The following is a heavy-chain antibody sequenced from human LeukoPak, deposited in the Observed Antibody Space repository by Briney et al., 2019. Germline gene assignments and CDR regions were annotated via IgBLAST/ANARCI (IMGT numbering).Heavy chain of an antibody. D-gene: IGHD1-26*01. CDR2: IVVGSGNT. CDR1: GFTFTISA. J-gene: IGHJ4*02. CDR3: TRESGSYHGNDY. V-gene: IGHV1-58*01. Sequence: ASVTVSCKASGFTFTISAVQWVRQARGQRLEWIGWIVVGSGNTNYAQKFQERVTITRDMSTSTAYMELSSLRSEDTAVYYCTRESGSYHGNDYRGQGTLGTVSA.